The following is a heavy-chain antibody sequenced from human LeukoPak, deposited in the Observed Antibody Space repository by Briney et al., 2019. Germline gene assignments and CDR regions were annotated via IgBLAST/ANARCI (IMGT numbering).Heavy chain of an antibody. CDR2: MNEYGSEI. V-gene: IGHV3-7*01. CDR3: ARPRGCGSSRCNNFDY. J-gene: IGHJ4*02. CDR1: GFIFRDFS. D-gene: IGHD2-2*01. Sequence: GGSLRLSCSVSGFIFRDFSMSWVRQAPGKGLEWVAKMNEYGSEIFYVDSVKGRFTVSRDNGKNSLYLQMNRLRAEDTAVYYCARPRGCGSSRCNNFDYWGQGTLVTVSS.